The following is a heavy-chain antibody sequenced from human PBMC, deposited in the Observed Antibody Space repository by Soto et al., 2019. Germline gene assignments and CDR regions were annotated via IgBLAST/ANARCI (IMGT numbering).Heavy chain of an antibody. CDR2: ISVSGGTT. D-gene: IGHD3-22*01. CDR1: GFTFNNYA. Sequence: QPGGSLRLSCAASGFTFNNYALTWVRQAPGKGLEWVSTISVSGGTTHYSDSVKGRFTISRDNSKKTVYLQMHGLRADDTAVYYCAKGLYYYDSSGYRVLDYWGQGALVTVSS. J-gene: IGHJ4*02. CDR3: AKGLYYYDSSGYRVLDY. V-gene: IGHV3-23*01.